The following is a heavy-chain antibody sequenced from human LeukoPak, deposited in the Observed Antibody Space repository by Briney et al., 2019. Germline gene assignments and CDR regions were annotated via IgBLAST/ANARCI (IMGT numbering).Heavy chain of an antibody. Sequence: GGSLRLSCAASGFTFSNSGMSWVRQAPGKGLEWVSAIGGSGSSTFYADSVKGRFTVSRDNSKNTLYLQMSSLRAEDTAVYYCAKSRLTPHPWGQGTLVTVSS. CDR3: AKSRLTPHP. CDR1: GFTFSNSG. V-gene: IGHV3-23*01. CDR2: IGGSGSST. J-gene: IGHJ5*02. D-gene: IGHD1-14*01.